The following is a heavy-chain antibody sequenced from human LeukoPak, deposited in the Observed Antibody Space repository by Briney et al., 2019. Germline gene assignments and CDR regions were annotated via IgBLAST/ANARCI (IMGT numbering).Heavy chain of an antibody. CDR3: AKGLPPIVATITSYH. Sequence: GGSLRLSSSASGFTFSSYGMHWVRQAPGKGLEGVAFIRYDGSNKYYADSVKGRFTISRDNSKNTLYLQMNSLRAEDTAVYYCAKGLPPIVATITSYHWGQGTLVTVSS. CDR2: IRYDGSNK. V-gene: IGHV3-30*02. CDR1: GFTFSSYG. J-gene: IGHJ5*02. D-gene: IGHD5-12*01.